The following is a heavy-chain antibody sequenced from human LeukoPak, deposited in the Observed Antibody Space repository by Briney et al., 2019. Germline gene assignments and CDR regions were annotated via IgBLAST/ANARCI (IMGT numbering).Heavy chain of an antibody. CDR1: GGSISSYY. V-gene: IGHV4-59*08. CDR3: ARHYYGGYYYFDY. CDR2: IYYSGST. Sequence: PSETLSLTCTVSGGSISSYYWSWIRQPPGEGLEWIGYIYYSGSTNYNPSLKSRVTISVDTSKNQFSLKLSSVTAADTAVYYCARHYYGGYYYFDYWGQGTLVTVSS. D-gene: IGHD3-22*01. J-gene: IGHJ4*02.